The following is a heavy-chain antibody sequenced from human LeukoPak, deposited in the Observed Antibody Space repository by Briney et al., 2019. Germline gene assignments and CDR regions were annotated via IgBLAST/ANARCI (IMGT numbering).Heavy chain of an antibody. CDR2: IWYDGSKE. J-gene: IGHJ4*02. CDR1: GFTFITYG. D-gene: IGHD5-18*01. V-gene: IGHV3-33*01. CDR3: ARELETAMVFDL. Sequence: PGRSLRLSCAASGFTFITYGMHWVRQAPGKGLEWVAVIWYDGSKEYYADSVKGRFTISRDNSKNTLYLQMNSLRAEDTAVYYCARELETAMVFDLWGQGTLVTVSS.